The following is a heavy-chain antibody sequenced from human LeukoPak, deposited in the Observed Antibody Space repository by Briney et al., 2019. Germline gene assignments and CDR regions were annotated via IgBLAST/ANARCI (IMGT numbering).Heavy chain of an antibody. D-gene: IGHD3-3*01. V-gene: IGHV4-59*01. CDR1: GGSISSYY. Sequence: SETLSLTCTVSGGSISSYYWSWIRQPPGKGLEWIGYIYYSGSTNYNPSLKSRVTISVDTSKNQFSLKLSSVTAADTAVYYCARGKDVRFLEWLLFDYWGQGTLVTVSS. CDR2: IYYSGST. J-gene: IGHJ4*02. CDR3: ARGKDVRFLEWLLFDY.